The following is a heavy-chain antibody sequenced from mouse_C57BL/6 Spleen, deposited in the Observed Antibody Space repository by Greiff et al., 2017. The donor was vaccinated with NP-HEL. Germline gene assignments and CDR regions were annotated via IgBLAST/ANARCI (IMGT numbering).Heavy chain of an antibody. J-gene: IGHJ4*01. Sequence: VHLVESGAELVRPGASVTLSCKASGYTFTDYEMHWVKQTPVHGLEWIGAIDPETGGTAYNQKFKGKAILTADKSSTTAYMELRSLTSVVSAVYYCTRDYYGSSYGAMDYWGQGTSVTVSS. CDR1: GYTFTDYE. D-gene: IGHD1-1*01. CDR3: TRDYYGSSYGAMDY. V-gene: IGHV1-15*01. CDR2: IDPETGGT.